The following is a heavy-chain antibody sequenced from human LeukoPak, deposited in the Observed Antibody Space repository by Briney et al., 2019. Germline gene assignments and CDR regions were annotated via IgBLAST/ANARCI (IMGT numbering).Heavy chain of an antibody. CDR2: IKQDGSEK. Sequence: GGSLRLSCAASGFTFSSYWMSWVRQAPGKGLEWVANIKQDGSEKYYVDSVKGRFTISRDNAKNSLYLQMNSLRAEDTAVYYCARVLRFLEWSYYYGMDVWGQGTTVTVSS. V-gene: IGHV3-7*01. CDR3: ARVLRFLEWSYYYGMDV. D-gene: IGHD3-3*01. CDR1: GFTFSSYW. J-gene: IGHJ6*02.